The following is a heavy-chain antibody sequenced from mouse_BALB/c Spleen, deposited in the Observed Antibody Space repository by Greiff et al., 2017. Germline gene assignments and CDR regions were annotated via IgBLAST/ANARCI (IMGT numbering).Heavy chain of an antibody. Sequence: DVKLVESGGGLVQPGGSRKLSCAASGFTFSSFGMHWVRQAPEKGLEWVAYISSGSSTIYYADTVKGRFTISRDNPKNTLFLQMTSLRSEDTAMYYCARGGPYYGNYDFDYWGQGTTLTVSS. D-gene: IGHD2-10*01. J-gene: IGHJ2*01. V-gene: IGHV5-17*02. CDR3: ARGGPYYGNYDFDY. CDR1: GFTFSSFG. CDR2: ISSGSSTI.